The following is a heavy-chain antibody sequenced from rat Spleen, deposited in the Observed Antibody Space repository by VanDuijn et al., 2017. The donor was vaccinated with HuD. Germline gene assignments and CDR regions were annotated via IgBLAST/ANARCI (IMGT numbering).Heavy chain of an antibody. CDR1: GYSITSNY. D-gene: IGHD1-10*01. CDR3: ARYGLITTISTYFDF. CDR2: ISYSGST. V-gene: IGHV3-1*01. J-gene: IGHJ2*01. Sequence: EVQLQESGPGLVKPSQSLSLTCSVTGYSITSNYWGWIRKFPGKKMEWMGFISYSGSTSHNPSRKSRISITRDTSKNQFFLQLNSVTTEDTATYHCARYGLITTISTYFDFWGQGVMVSVSS.